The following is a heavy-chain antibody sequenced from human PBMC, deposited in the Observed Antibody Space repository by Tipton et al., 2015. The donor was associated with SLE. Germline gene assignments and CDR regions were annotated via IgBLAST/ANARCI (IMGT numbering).Heavy chain of an antibody. Sequence: TLSLTCAVFGGSISRNNWWSWVRQPPGKGLEWIGEIYHSGSTNYNPSLKSRVTISVDKSKNQFSLKLSSMTAADTAVYYCARGGTQMTFYYGMDVWGQGTAVTVSS. J-gene: IGHJ6*02. CDR2: IYHSGST. CDR3: ARGGTQMTFYYGMDV. CDR1: GGSISRNNW. V-gene: IGHV4-4*02. D-gene: IGHD2-21*02.